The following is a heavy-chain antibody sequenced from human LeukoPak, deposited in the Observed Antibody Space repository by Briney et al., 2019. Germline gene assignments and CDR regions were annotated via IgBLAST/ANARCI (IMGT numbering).Heavy chain of an antibody. Sequence: SVKGSCKASGDTFSNHDVTGVRQAPGQGLEWMGRIIPFFDTAKYAQNFHGRVTMTTDESSSTAYMELYSPRSEDTAVYYCALSAEKQLVYFDFWGQGTLVTVSS. CDR1: GDTFSNHD. V-gene: IGHV1-69*05. J-gene: IGHJ4*02. CDR3: ALSAEKQLVYFDF. CDR2: IIPFFDTA. D-gene: IGHD6-13*01.